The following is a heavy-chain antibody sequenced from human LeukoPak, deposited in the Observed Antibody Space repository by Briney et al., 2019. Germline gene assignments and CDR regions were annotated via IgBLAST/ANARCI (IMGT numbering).Heavy chain of an antibody. J-gene: IGHJ4*02. CDR1: GFAFSSFA. D-gene: IGHD6-13*01. CDR2: ISDDGTER. CDR3: VERDAAGLDY. Sequence: PGRSLRLSCEASGFAFSSFAMHWVRQAPGKGLEWVAVISDDGTERYSADSVRGRFTISRDYSRNTLFLLMTSLTTEDTAVYYCVERDAAGLDYWGQGTLVTVSS. V-gene: IGHV3-30-3*01.